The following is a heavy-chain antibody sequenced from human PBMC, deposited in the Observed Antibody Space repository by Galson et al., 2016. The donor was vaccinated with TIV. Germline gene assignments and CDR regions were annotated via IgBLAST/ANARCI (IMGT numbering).Heavy chain of an antibody. V-gene: IGHV1-18*04. D-gene: IGHD2-2*01. Sequence: SVKVSCKASGYSFLSYGMTWVRQAPGRGLEWLGWISAYNGDIKSARKFQGRVTMTTDTSTNTAYMELRSLGSDDTAVYYCATELYCSSISSYYYYGLDVWGHGTTVTVSS. CDR2: ISAYNGDI. CDR3: ATELYCSSISSYYYYGLDV. CDR1: GYSFLSYG. J-gene: IGHJ6*02.